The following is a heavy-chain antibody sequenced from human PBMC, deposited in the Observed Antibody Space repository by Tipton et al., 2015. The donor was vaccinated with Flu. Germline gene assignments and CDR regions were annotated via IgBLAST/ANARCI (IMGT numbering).Heavy chain of an antibody. D-gene: IGHD5-18*01. J-gene: IGHJ6*02. CDR2: IYTSGST. V-gene: IGHV4-61*02. Sequence: TLSLTCTVSGGSISSGSYYWSWIRQPAGKGLEWIGRIYTSGSTNYNPSLKSRVTISVDTSKNQFPLQLSSVTAADTAVYYCARGGYSYGYGKNYYYYGMDVWGQGTTVTVSS. CDR3: ARGGYSYGYGKNYYYYGMDV. CDR1: GGSISSGSYY.